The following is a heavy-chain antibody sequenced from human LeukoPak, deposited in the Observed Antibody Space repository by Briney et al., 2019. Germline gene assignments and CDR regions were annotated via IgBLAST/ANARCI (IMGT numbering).Heavy chain of an antibody. D-gene: IGHD3-22*01. CDR1: GGSISSYY. V-gene: IGHV4-59*01. Sequence: SETLSLTCTVSGGSISSYYWNWIRQSPGKGPEWIGYIYYSGSTNYNPSLKSRVTMSVDASKSQFSLELSSVTAADTAVYYCATYYYDGTGYYYRGFHIWGQGTMVSVSS. CDR2: IYYSGST. J-gene: IGHJ3*02. CDR3: ATYYYDGTGYYYRGFHI.